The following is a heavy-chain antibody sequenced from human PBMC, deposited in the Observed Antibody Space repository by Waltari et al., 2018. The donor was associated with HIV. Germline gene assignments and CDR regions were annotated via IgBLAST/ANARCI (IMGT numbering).Heavy chain of an antibody. Sequence: DVQLVQSGGGLVQPGGALGPSCSASGFLFTNPEMSWVLQAPKKRIGGVSYLSASGNYIYYADSVKGRFTISRDNAKNVLHVRIDDPRLDDTALYYCVRGNAAWSAGGLRVAQPGPWGQGVLVTVSS. J-gene: IGHJ4*02. V-gene: IGHV3-48*03. CDR1: GFLFTNPE. D-gene: IGHD2-15*01. CDR2: LSASGNYI. CDR3: VRGNAAWSAGGLRVAQPGP.